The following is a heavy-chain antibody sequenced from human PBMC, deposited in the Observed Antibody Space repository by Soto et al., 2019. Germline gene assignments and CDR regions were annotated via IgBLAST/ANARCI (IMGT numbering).Heavy chain of an antibody. Sequence: EVQLLESGGGLVQPGGSLRLSCEASGFTFSNYAMDWVRQAPGKGLEWVSAISNSFSDGNTHYADSVKGRFTISRDNDKNTVFLEMNSLRAEDTAVYYCAKVFSPEGGNYFDHWGQGTLVTVSS. CDR3: AKVFSPEGGNYFDH. V-gene: IGHV3-23*01. J-gene: IGHJ4*02. CDR1: GFTFSNYA. CDR2: ISNSFSDGNT.